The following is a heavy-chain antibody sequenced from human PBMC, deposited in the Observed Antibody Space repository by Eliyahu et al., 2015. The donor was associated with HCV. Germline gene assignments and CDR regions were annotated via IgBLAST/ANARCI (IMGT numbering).Heavy chain of an antibody. CDR1: GGSFSGYY. Sequence: QVQLQQWGAGLLKPSETLSLTCAVYGGSFSGYYWSWIRQPPGKGLEWIGEINHSGSTNYNPSLKSRVTISVDTSKNQFSLKLSSVTAADTAVYYCARGRVPAAMGPWFVYWGQGTLVTVSS. J-gene: IGHJ4*02. CDR3: ARGRVPAAMGPWFVY. CDR2: INHSGST. V-gene: IGHV4-34*01. D-gene: IGHD2-2*01.